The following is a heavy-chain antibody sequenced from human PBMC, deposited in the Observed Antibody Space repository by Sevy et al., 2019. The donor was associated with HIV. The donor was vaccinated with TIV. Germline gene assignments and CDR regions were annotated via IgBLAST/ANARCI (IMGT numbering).Heavy chain of an antibody. CDR2: IVVGSGNT. CDR1: GFTFTSSA. CDR3: AADYCSGGSCYYYYMDV. J-gene: IGHJ6*03. V-gene: IGHV1-58*01. Sequence: ASVKVSCKASGFTFTSSAVQWVRQARGQRLEWIGWIVVGSGNTNYAQKFQERVTITRDVSTSTAYMELSSLRSEDTAVYYCAADYCSGGSCYYYYMDVWGKGTTVTVSS. D-gene: IGHD2-15*01.